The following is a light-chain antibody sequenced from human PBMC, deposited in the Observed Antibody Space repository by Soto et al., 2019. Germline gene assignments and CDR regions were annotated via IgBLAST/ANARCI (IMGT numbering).Light chain of an antibody. V-gene: IGKV3-15*01. Sequence: EEVLTPSPATLSLTPGERVTLSCRASQSVRKYLGWYQQKPGQAPRLLIYGASTRATGIPARFSGSGSGTEFTLTISSLQSEDFAVYYCQQYNNWPRTFGQGTKVDI. CDR2: GAS. J-gene: IGKJ1*01. CDR3: QQYNNWPRT. CDR1: QSVRKY.